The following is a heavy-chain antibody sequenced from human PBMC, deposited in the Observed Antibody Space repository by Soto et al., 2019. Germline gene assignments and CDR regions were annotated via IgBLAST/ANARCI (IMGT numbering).Heavy chain of an antibody. V-gene: IGHV3-23*01. CDR2: ISGSGGST. J-gene: IGHJ4*02. CDR3: AKDYYSSGNYYRGFDY. D-gene: IGHD3-10*01. Sequence: LSLSCAASGFTFNTYAMSWVRQARGKGLEWVSAISGSGGSTYYADSVKGRFTISRDNSKNTLYLQMNSLRAEDTAVYYCAKDYYSSGNYYRGFDYWGQGTLVTVS. CDR1: GFTFNTYA.